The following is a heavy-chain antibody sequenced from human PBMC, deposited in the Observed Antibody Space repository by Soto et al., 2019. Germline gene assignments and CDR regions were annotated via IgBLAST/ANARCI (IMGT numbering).Heavy chain of an antibody. CDR2: IIPIFGTA. J-gene: IGHJ1*01. Sequence: APVEVTCKARGGRFGSCARSWVRHDTGKGLEWMGGIIPIFGTANYAQKFQGRVTITADESTSTAYMELSSLRSEDTAVYYCAREGYDSSGYQIAEYFQHWGQGTLVTVSS. CDR1: GGRFGSCA. D-gene: IGHD3-22*01. V-gene: IGHV1-69*13. CDR3: AREGYDSSGYQIAEYFQH.